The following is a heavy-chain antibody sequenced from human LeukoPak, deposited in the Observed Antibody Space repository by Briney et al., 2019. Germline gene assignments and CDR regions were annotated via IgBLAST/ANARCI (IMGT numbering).Heavy chain of an antibody. D-gene: IGHD6-19*01. CDR1: GFTFDDYA. CDR2: ISWNSGSI. J-gene: IGHJ4*02. CDR3: AKMSSGWYKEYYFDY. V-gene: IGHV3-9*01. Sequence: GGSLRLSCAASGFTFDDYAMHWVRQAPGKGLEWVSGISWNSGSIGYADSVKGRFTISRDNAKNSLYLQMNSLRAEDTALYYCAKMSSGWYKEYYFDYWGQGTLVTVSS.